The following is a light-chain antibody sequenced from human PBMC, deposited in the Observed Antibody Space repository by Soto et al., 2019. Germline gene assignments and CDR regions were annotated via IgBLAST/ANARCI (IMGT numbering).Light chain of an antibody. CDR3: SSYTGSSTYV. V-gene: IGLV2-14*01. CDR2: DVS. J-gene: IGLJ1*01. CDR1: SSDVGGYNY. Sequence: QSVLTQPASVSGSPGQSITISCTGTSSDVGGYNYVSWYQQHPGKAPKLMIYDVSNRPSGVSNRFSGSKSGNTASLTISGLQAEDESDYYCSSYTGSSTYVFGTGTKV.